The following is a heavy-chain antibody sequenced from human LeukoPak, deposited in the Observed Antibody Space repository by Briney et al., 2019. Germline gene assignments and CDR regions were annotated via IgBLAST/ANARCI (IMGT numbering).Heavy chain of an antibody. D-gene: IGHD4-17*01. CDR1: GYTFTGYY. J-gene: IGHJ4*02. Sequence: ASVKVSCKASGYTFTGYYMHLVRHAPGQGLEWMGWINPNNGGTNYAQKFQGRVTMTRATSISTAYMELSRLRSDDTAVYYCARGGSYGDSADYWGQGTLVTVSS. V-gene: IGHV1-2*02. CDR3: ARGGSYGDSADY. CDR2: INPNNGGT.